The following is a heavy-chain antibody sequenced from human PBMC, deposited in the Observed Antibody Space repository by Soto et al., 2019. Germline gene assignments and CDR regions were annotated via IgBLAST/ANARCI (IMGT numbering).Heavy chain of an antibody. J-gene: IGHJ5*02. CDR2: ISWNSGSI. D-gene: IGHD6-13*01. V-gene: IGHV3-9*01. Sequence: SLRLSCAASGFTFDDYAMHWVRQAPGKGLEWVSGISWNSGSIGYADSVKGRFTISRDNAKNSLYLQMNSLRAEDTALYYCAKDWLWRSSSWYLGWFDPWGQGTLVTVSS. CDR1: GFTFDDYA. CDR3: AKDWLWRSSSWYLGWFDP.